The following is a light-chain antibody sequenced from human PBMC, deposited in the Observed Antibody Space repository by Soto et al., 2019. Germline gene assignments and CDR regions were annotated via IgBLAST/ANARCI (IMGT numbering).Light chain of an antibody. CDR2: GAS. Sequence: EIVLTQSPGTLSLSPGERATLSCRASQSISGKYLAWYQQKPGQAPRLLIYGASNRATGIPERLSGSGSGTDFTLTIGRMEPQDYAMYYCQQYVISVTFGQGTRLEIK. J-gene: IGKJ5*01. CDR1: QSISGKY. CDR3: QQYVISVT. V-gene: IGKV3-20*01.